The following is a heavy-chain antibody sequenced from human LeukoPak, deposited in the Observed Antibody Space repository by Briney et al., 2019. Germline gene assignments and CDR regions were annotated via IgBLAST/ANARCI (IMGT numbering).Heavy chain of an antibody. CDR3: ARDGGGDASGYYFSDYFDH. CDR2: IWYDGSQT. V-gene: IGHV3-33*01. Sequence: PGGSLRLSCATSGFTFSRFGMNWVRQVPGKGLEWVAVIWYDGSQTKYADSVKGRFTVSRDNSKNTLYLEMKSLRAEDTAVYFCARDGGGDASGYYFSDYFDHWGQGTLATVSS. J-gene: IGHJ4*02. CDR1: GFTFSRFG. D-gene: IGHD3-22*01.